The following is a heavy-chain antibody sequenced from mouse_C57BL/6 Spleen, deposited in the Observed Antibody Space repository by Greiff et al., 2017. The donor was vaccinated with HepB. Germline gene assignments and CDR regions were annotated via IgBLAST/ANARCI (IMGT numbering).Heavy chain of an antibody. CDR1: GFSLTSYA. Sequence: VQLKESGPGLVAPSQSLSITCTVSGFSLTSYAISWVRQPPGKGLEWLGVIWTGGGTNYNSALKFRLSISKDNSKSQVFLKMNSLQTDDTARYYCASHSSGPYYAMDYWGQGTSVTVSS. J-gene: IGHJ4*01. D-gene: IGHD3-2*02. CDR3: ASHSSGPYYAMDY. CDR2: IWTGGGT. V-gene: IGHV2-9-1*01.